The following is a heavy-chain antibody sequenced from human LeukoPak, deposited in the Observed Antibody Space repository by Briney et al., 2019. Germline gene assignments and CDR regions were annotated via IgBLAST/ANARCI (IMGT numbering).Heavy chain of an antibody. CDR2: INYSGTT. Sequence: SETLSLTCTVSGGAIISDNFYWGWVRQPPGKGLEWVGSINYSGTTYYNPSLRSRVSMSVDTSRTQFFLTLNSVTAADTAVYYCGRLFDSWGQGILVTVSS. J-gene: IGHJ4*02. CDR1: GGAIISDNFY. V-gene: IGHV4-39*01. CDR3: GRLFDS.